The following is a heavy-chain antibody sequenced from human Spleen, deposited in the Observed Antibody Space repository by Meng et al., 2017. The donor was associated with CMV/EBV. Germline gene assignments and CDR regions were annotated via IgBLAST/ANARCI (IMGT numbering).Heavy chain of an antibody. V-gene: IGHV6-1*01. Sequence: SGDSVSSTSVAWHWIRQSPSRGLEWLGRTYYRSKWYNDYAVSVKSRITINPDTSKNQFSLQLNSVTPEDTAVYYCARSLRVYYFDYWGQGTLVTVSS. CDR1: GDSVSSTSVA. CDR2: TYYRSKWYN. CDR3: ARSLRVYYFDY. J-gene: IGHJ4*02. D-gene: IGHD3-10*01.